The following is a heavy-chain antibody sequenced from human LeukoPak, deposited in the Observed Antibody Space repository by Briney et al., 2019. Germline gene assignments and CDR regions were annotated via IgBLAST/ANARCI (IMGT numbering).Heavy chain of an antibody. CDR3: ARGSDFMDV. Sequence: GASVKVSCKAPGGTFTNYGISWVRQAPGQGLEWMGGIIPIFGTTNYANTFQGRVTLTADKSTTTAYMELSSLRSEDTAVYYCARGSDFMDVWGKGTTVTVSS. J-gene: IGHJ6*03. V-gene: IGHV1-69*06. CDR1: GGTFTNYG. CDR2: IIPIFGTT.